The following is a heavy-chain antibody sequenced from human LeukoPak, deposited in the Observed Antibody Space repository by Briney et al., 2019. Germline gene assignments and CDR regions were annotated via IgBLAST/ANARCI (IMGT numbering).Heavy chain of an antibody. CDR1: GGSISSGSYY. D-gene: IGHD3-10*01. Sequence: PSQTLSLTCTVSGGSISSGSYYWSWIRQPAGKGLEWIGRIYTSGNTNYNPSLQSRVTISVDTSKNQFSLKLSSVTAADTVVYYCARGNTMVRGVIRNRRSYYMDVWGKGTTVTISS. J-gene: IGHJ6*03. CDR2: IYTSGNT. CDR3: ARGNTMVRGVIRNRRSYYMDV. V-gene: IGHV4-61*02.